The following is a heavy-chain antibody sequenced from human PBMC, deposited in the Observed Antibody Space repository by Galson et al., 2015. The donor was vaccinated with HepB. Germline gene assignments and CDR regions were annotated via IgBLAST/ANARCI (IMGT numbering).Heavy chain of an antibody. CDR3: ARGDYYDSSGYYLTFYYYGMDV. V-gene: IGHV3-30-3*01. CDR1: GFTFSSYA. D-gene: IGHD3-22*01. J-gene: IGHJ6*02. Sequence: SLRLSCAASGFTFSSYAMHWVRQAPGKGLEWVAVISYDGSNKYYADPVKGRFTISRDNSKNTLYLQMNSLRAEDTAVYYCARGDYYDSSGYYLTFYYYGMDVWGQGTTATVSS. CDR2: ISYDGSNK.